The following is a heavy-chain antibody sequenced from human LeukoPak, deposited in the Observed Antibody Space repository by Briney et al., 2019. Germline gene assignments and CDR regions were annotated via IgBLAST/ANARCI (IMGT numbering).Heavy chain of an antibody. Sequence: PSETLSLTCTVSGDSITSYYWSWIRQPPGKGLEWIGYIYYSGSTNYNPSLKSRVTISVDTSKNQFSLKLSSVTAADTAVYYCARLSPYDSGGYYSQFDCWGQGTLVTVPS. D-gene: IGHD3-22*01. CDR3: ARLSPYDSGGYYSQFDC. V-gene: IGHV4-59*08. CDR1: GDSITSYY. CDR2: IYYSGST. J-gene: IGHJ4*02.